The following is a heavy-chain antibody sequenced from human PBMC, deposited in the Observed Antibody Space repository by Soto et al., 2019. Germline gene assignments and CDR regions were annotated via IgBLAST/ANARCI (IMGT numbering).Heavy chain of an antibody. CDR2: IAYDGSNK. D-gene: IGHD2-8*02. V-gene: IGHV3-30-3*01. CDR1: GFTFSSYA. CDR3: AREFGTWWSRYEYLQH. J-gene: IGHJ1*01. Sequence: VGSLRLSCAASGFTFSSYAMNWVRQAPGKGLEWVAVIAYDGSNKYYADSVKGRFTISRDNSKNTLYLQMNSLRAEDTAVYYCAREFGTWWSRYEYLQHWGQGTLVTVSS.